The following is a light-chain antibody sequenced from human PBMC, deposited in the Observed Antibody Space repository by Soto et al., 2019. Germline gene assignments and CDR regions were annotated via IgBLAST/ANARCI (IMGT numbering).Light chain of an antibody. CDR2: DAS. J-gene: IGKJ5*01. CDR1: QSVGSH. Sequence: EIVLTQSPATLSLSPGERAALSCRASQSVGSHLAWYQQKPGQPPRLLIYDASNRATGIPARFSGSGSGTDFTLTISSLEPEDFAVYYCQLRTNWPPVTFGQGTRLEIK. CDR3: QLRTNWPPVT. V-gene: IGKV3-11*01.